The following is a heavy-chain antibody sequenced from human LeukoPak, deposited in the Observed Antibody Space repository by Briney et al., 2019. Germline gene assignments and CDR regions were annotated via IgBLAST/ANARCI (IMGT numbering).Heavy chain of an antibody. Sequence: PSETLSLTCTVSGGSISSGSYYWSWIRQPAGKGLEWIGRVYTSGSTNYNLSLKSRVTISVDTSKNQFSLKLSSVTAADTAVYYCARGYCSGGSCYFDYWGQGTLVTVSS. CDR3: ARGYCSGGSCYFDY. V-gene: IGHV4-61*02. CDR2: VYTSGST. J-gene: IGHJ4*02. CDR1: GGSISSGSYY. D-gene: IGHD2-15*01.